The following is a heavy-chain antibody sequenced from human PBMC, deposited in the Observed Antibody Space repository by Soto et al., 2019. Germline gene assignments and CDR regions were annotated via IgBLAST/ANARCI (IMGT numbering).Heavy chain of an antibody. Sequence: GGSLRLSCAASGFTFSSYSMHWVRQAPGKGLVWVSRINGNGSSTSYADSVKGRFTISRDNAKNTLYLQMNSLRAEDTAVYYCASSLVTPFDYWGQGTLVTVSS. D-gene: IGHD3-16*02. J-gene: IGHJ4*02. CDR3: ASSLVTPFDY. CDR2: INGNGSST. V-gene: IGHV3-74*01. CDR1: GFTFSSYS.